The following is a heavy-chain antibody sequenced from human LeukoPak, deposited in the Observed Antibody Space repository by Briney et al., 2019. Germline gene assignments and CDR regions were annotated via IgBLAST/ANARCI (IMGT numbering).Heavy chain of an antibody. J-gene: IGHJ3*02. D-gene: IGHD3-10*01. CDR2: IYTSGST. Sequence: PSQTLSLTCTVSGNSISSGDNYWSWIRQPAGKGLEWIGRIYTSGSTNYNPSLKSRVTISGDTSKNQFSLRLSSVTAADTAVYYCASLLWFGELGDAFDIWGQGTMVTVSS. CDR3: ASLLWFGELGDAFDI. V-gene: IGHV4-61*02. CDR1: GNSISSGDNY.